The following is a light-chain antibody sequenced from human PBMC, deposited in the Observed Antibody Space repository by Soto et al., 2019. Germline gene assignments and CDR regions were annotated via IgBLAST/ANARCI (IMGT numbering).Light chain of an antibody. J-gene: IGKJ5*01. V-gene: IGKV3-15*01. Sequence: ETVLTQSPATLSLSGLESDNLXRRTSESVSRNLAWYQQKPGQAPRLLIYDASTRATGIPDRFSGGGSGTEFTLTISSLQSEDFVVYYCQQYNSWPPITFGQGTRLEIK. CDR3: QQYNSWPPIT. CDR1: ESVSRN. CDR2: DAS.